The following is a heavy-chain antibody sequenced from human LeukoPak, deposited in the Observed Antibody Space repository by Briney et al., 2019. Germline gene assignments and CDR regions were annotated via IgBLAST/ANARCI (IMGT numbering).Heavy chain of an antibody. J-gene: IGHJ3*02. Sequence: PGGSLRLSCAASGFTFSSYGMHWVRQAPGKGLEWVACIRHDGSNKYYADSVKGRFTISRDNSKNTLYLQINSLRAEDTAVYYCAKELRVGFGAAGGAFDIWGQGTMVTVSS. CDR2: IRHDGSNK. CDR3: AKELRVGFGAAGGAFDI. CDR1: GFTFSSYG. V-gene: IGHV3-30*02. D-gene: IGHD3-10*01.